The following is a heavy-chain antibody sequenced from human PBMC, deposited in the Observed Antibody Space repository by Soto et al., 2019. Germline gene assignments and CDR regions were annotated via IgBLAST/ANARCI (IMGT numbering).Heavy chain of an antibody. CDR3: TIVRVADSALDH. CDR1: GFIFSNSA. Sequence: GGSLRLSCVGSGFIFSNSAMHWVRQTPGKGLEWVAFMSYDGSDTFYADSVKGRFTISRDNSKNTLFLHMSNLRAEDTAMYYCTIVRVADSALDHWGQGTLVTVSS. V-gene: IGHV3-30*15. CDR2: MSYDGSDT. D-gene: IGHD3-10*02. J-gene: IGHJ4*02.